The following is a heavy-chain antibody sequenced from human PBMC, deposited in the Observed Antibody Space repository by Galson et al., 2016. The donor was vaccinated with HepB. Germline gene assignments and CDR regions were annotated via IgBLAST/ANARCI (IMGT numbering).Heavy chain of an antibody. CDR1: GFSFHDYY. V-gene: IGHV3-43*02. CDR2: ISGDGTRT. D-gene: IGHD6-19*01. CDR3: VMGSGWLGTS. J-gene: IGHJ5*02. Sequence: SLRLSCAASGFSFHDYYMLWVRQAPGKGLEWVSLISGDGTRTYYVDSVKGRFTISRDTSNTSLYLQMTTLKTDDTAFYYCVMGSGWLGTSWGQGTLVTVSS.